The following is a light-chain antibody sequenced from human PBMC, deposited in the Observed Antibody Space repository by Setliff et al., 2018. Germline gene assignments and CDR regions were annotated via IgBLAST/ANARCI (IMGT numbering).Light chain of an antibody. Sequence: QSALTQPASVSGSPGQSITISCTGTSSDVGGYNYVSWYQQHPGKAPKLMIYDVSXXXSGVSNRXSGSKSGNTASLTISGLQAEDEADYYCSSYTSSSTYVFGTGTKVTVL. J-gene: IGLJ1*01. CDR2: DVS. V-gene: IGLV2-14*01. CDR3: SSYTSSSTYV. CDR1: SSDVGGYNY.